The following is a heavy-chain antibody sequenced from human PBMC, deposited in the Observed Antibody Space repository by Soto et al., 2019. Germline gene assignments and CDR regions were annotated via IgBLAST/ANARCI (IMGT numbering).Heavy chain of an antibody. V-gene: IGHV4-30-4*08. J-gene: IGHJ4*02. CDR3: ARDPQYYDFWSGYFDY. D-gene: IGHD3-3*01. CDR2: IYYSGST. CDR1: GGSISSSSNH. Sequence: SETLSLTCTVSGGSISSSSNHWGWIRQPPGKGLEWIGYIYYSGSTYYNPSLKSRVTISVDTSKNQFSLKLSSVTAADTAVYYCARDPQYYDFWSGYFDYWGQGTLVTVSS.